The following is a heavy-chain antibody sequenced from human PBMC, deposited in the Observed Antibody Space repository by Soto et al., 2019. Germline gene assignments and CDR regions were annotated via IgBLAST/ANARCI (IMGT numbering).Heavy chain of an antibody. V-gene: IGHV3-21*02. D-gene: IGHD1-1*01. J-gene: IGHJ2*01. CDR2: ISSSSGRI. CDR1: GFTFSDYT. CDR3: ARVWNWYFVL. Sequence: EMQLVESGGGLVKPGGSLRLSCAASGFTFSDYTMSWVRQAPGKGLDWVSSISSSSGRIDQAGSVKGRFTISRDNANNSLYLHMNSLKAEDTAVYYCARVWNWYFVLWGRGTLVTVSS.